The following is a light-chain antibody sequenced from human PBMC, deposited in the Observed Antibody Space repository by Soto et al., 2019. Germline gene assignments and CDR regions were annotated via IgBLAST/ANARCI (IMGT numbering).Light chain of an antibody. Sequence: DIQMTQSPSPLSASVGDRVTITCRASQTISTYLNWYQQKPGKAPKLLIYGASSLQSGVPSRFSGSGSGTDFTLTISCLQSEDFATYYCQQYYSYPWTFGQGTKVDIK. CDR3: QQYYSYPWT. J-gene: IGKJ1*01. V-gene: IGKV1-39*01. CDR2: GAS. CDR1: QTISTY.